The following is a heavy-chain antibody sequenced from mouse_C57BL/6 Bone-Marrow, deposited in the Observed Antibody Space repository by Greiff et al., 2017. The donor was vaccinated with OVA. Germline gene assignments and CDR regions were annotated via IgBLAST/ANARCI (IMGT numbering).Heavy chain of an antibody. CDR1: GFTFSDYY. J-gene: IGHJ1*03. CDR2: ISNGGGST. V-gene: IGHV5-12*01. D-gene: IGHD2-4*01. CDR3: ARHPPYYDYDGYFDV. Sequence: EVKVVESGGGLVQPGGSLKLSCAASGFTFSDYYMYWVRQTPEKRLEWVAYISNGGGSTYYPDTVKGRFTISRDNAKNTLYLQMSRLKSEDTAMYYCARHPPYYDYDGYFDVWGTGTTVTVSS.